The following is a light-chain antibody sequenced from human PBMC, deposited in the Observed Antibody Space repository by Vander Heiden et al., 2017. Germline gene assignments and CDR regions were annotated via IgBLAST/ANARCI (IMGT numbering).Light chain of an antibody. CDR2: DAS. CDR1: QSINGW. CDR3: HQYHNYWPWT. Sequence: DIQMTQSPSTLSTSVGDRVTITCRASQSINGWLAWYQQKPGKAPKLLIYDASSLESGVPSRFSGSGFGTEFTLTISSLQPDDFATYYCHQYHNYWPWTFGQGTKVEIK. V-gene: IGKV1-5*01. J-gene: IGKJ1*01.